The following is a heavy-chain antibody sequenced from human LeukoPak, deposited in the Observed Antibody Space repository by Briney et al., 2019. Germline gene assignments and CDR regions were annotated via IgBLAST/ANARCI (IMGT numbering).Heavy chain of an antibody. V-gene: IGHV1-2*06. CDR2: INPNSGGT. CDR1: GYTFTSYG. D-gene: IGHD5-18*01. CDR3: ARDPSLYTAMVS. J-gene: IGHJ4*02. Sequence: GASVKVSCKASGYTFTSYGISWVRQAPGQGLGWLGRINPNSGGTNYAQKFQGRVTMTRDTSISTAYMELSRLRSDDTAVYYCARDPSLYTAMVSWGQGTLVTVSS.